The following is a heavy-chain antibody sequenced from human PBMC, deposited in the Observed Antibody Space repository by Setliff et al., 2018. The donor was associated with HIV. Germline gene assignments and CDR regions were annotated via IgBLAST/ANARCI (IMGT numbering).Heavy chain of an antibody. V-gene: IGHV4-39*07. J-gene: IGHJ4*02. D-gene: IGHD3-3*01. CDR3: ARSQPDTIFGVVIFDY. CDR2: IYYRGSA. CDR1: GGSITTTNYY. Sequence: SETLSLTCTVSGGSITTTNYYWGWVRQSPGKGLEWIGVIYYRGSAYYNLSLQSRVTLSVDTSKNSFSLHLTSVTAADTAVYFCARSQPDTIFGVVIFDYWGQGKMVTVSS.